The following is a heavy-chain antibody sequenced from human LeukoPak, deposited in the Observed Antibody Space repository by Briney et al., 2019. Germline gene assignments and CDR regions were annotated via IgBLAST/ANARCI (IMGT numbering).Heavy chain of an antibody. J-gene: IGHJ4*02. V-gene: IGHV4-39*01. D-gene: IGHD6-25*01. Sequence: PSETLSLTCTVSGGSIISSSYYWGWIRQPPGKGLEWIGSIYYSGSTYYNPSLKSRVTISVDTSKNQFSLKLSSVTAADTAVYYCARPSGGVDYWGQGTLVTVPS. CDR3: ARPSGGVDY. CDR2: IYYSGST. CDR1: GGSIISSSYY.